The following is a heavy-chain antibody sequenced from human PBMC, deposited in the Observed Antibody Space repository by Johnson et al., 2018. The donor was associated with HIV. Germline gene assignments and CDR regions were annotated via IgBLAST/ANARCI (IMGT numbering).Heavy chain of an antibody. J-gene: IGHJ3*02. Sequence: VQLVESGGGLVQPGGSLRLSCAASAFTVSSNYMSWVRQAPGKGLEWVSFIYSGDSTYYADSVKGRFTISRDNAKNSLYLQMNSLRAEDTAVYYCARDRRVGAMALDAFDIWGQGTMVTVSS. V-gene: IGHV3-66*02. CDR3: ARDRRVGAMALDAFDI. D-gene: IGHD1-26*01. CDR1: AFTVSSNY. CDR2: IYSGDST.